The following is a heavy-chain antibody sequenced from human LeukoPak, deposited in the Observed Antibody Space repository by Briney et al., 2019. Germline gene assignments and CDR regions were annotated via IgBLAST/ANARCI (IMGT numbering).Heavy chain of an antibody. CDR2: IIPIFGTA. V-gene: IGHV1-69*13. J-gene: IGHJ4*02. D-gene: IGHD2-21*01. CDR1: GYTFTSYD. Sequence: SVKVSCKSSGYTFTSYDISWVRQAPGQGLEWMGGIIPIFGTANYAQKFQGRVTITADESTSTAYMELSSLRSEDTAVYYCARGVTYCGGDCYGYWGQGTLVTVSS. CDR3: ARGVTYCGGDCYGY.